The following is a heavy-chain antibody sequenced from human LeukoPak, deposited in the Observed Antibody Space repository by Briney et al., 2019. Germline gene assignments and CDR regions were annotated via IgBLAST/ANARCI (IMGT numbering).Heavy chain of an antibody. CDR1: GYTFTIYY. Sequence: ASVKVSFKASGYTFTIYYMHWVRQAPGQGLEWMGIINPSGGSASYAQKFQGRVTMTRDTSTSTVYMELSSLRSEDTAVYYCARATLVTAIQEWFDPWGQGTLVTVSS. V-gene: IGHV1-46*01. J-gene: IGHJ5*02. CDR3: ARATLVTAIQEWFDP. CDR2: INPSGGSA. D-gene: IGHD2-21*02.